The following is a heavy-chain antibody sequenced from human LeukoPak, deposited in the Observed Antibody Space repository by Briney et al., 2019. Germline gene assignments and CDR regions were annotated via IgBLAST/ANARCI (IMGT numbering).Heavy chain of an antibody. J-gene: IGHJ4*02. V-gene: IGHV4-59*08. CDR2: IYYSGST. CDR3: ARYRRTTVTTAGFDY. CDR1: GGSISSYY. Sequence: ASETLSLTCTVSGGSISSYYWSWIRQPAGKGLEWIGYIYYSGSTNYNPSLKSRVTISVDTSKNQFSLKLSSVTATDTAVYYCARYRRTTVTTAGFDYWGQGTLVTVSS. D-gene: IGHD4-17*01.